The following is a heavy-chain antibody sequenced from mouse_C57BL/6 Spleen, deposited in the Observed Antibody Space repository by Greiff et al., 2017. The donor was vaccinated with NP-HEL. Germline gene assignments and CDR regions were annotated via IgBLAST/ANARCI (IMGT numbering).Heavy chain of an antibody. V-gene: IGHV1-9*01. Sequence: QVQLQQSGAELMKPGASVKLSCKATGYTFTGYWIEWVKQRPGHGLEWIGEILPGSGSTNYNEKFKGKATFTADTSSNTAYMQLSSLTTEDSAIYYCARGRIYYDYDGYAMDYWGQGTSVTVSS. CDR1: GYTFTGYW. CDR3: ARGRIYYDYDGYAMDY. D-gene: IGHD2-4*01. CDR2: ILPGSGST. J-gene: IGHJ4*01.